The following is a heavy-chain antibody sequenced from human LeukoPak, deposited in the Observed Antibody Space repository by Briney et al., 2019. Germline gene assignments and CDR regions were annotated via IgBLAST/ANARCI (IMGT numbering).Heavy chain of an antibody. D-gene: IGHD6-19*01. V-gene: IGHV3-66*01. Sequence: GGSLRLSCSASGFNVSSDYMRGVRQAPGKGLAWLSVIYSGGTTYYADSVKGRFTISRDNSKNTVYLQMNSLRVEDTAMYYCTRGGSVPATRSFDYWGQGPLVTVSS. CDR3: TRGGSVPATRSFDY. CDR1: GFNVSSDY. J-gene: IGHJ4*02. CDR2: IYSGGTT.